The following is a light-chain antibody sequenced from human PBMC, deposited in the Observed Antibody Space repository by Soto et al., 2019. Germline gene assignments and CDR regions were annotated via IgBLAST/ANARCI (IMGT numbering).Light chain of an antibody. CDR1: QTVSCN. J-gene: IGKJ2*01. Sequence: EMVMTQSPATLSVSPGERATLSCRASQTVSCNLAWYQQKPGQAPRLLIHGASTRATGVPARFCGSESGTEVTLTITSLQSEDFAVYYCQQYHNWTPQYTFGQGTKVQIK. CDR2: GAS. V-gene: IGKV3-15*01. CDR3: QQYHNWTPQYT.